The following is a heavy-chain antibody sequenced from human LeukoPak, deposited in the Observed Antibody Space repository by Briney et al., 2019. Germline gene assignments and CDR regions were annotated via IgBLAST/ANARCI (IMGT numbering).Heavy chain of an antibody. CDR3: ARHRYYYGSGSYCDY. CDR2: ISSSSSYI. D-gene: IGHD3-10*01. Sequence: GGSLRLSCAASGFTFSSYSMNWVRQAPGKGLEWVSSISSSSSYIYYADSVKGRFTISRDNAKNSLYLQMNSLRAEDTAVYYCARHRYYYGSGSYCDYWGQGTLVTVSS. J-gene: IGHJ4*02. CDR1: GFTFSSYS. V-gene: IGHV3-21*01.